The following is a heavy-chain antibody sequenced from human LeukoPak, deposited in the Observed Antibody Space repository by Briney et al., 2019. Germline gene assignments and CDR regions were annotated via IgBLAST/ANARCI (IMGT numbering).Heavy chain of an antibody. J-gene: IGHJ3*02. V-gene: IGHV1-2*02. Sequence: GASVKVSCKASGYTFTGYYMHWVRQAPGQGLEWMGWINPNSGGTNYAQKFQGRVTITRNTSISTAYMELSSLRSEDTAVYYCARGGPDDDAFDIWGQGTMVTVSS. CDR1: GYTFTGYY. CDR2: INPNSGGT. CDR3: ARGGPDDDAFDI. D-gene: IGHD1-1*01.